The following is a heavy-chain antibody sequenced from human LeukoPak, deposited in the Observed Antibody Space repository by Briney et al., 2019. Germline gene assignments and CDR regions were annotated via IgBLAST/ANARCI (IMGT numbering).Heavy chain of an antibody. CDR3: ARGGYNWNYARLGFDFDY. J-gene: IGHJ4*02. Sequence: SVKVSCKASGGTFSSYAISWVRQAPGQGLEWMGGIIPIFGTANYAQKFQGRVTITTDESTSTAYMELSSLRSEDTAVYYCARGGYNWNYARLGFDFDYCGQGTLVTVSS. CDR1: GGTFSSYA. CDR2: IIPIFGTA. D-gene: IGHD1-7*01. V-gene: IGHV1-69*05.